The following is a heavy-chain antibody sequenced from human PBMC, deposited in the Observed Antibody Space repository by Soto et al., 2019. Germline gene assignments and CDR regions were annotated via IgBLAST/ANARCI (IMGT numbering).Heavy chain of an antibody. CDR3: AKDKGYGVLAY. CDR2: ISYDGSNK. J-gene: IGHJ4*02. CDR1: GFTFSSYG. V-gene: IGHV3-30*18. Sequence: GGSLRLSCAASGFTFSSYGMHWVRQAPGKGLEWVAVISYDGSNKYYADSVKGRFTISRDNSKNTLYLQMNSLRAEDTAVYYCAKDKGYGVLAYWGQGTLVTVSS. D-gene: IGHD5-12*01.